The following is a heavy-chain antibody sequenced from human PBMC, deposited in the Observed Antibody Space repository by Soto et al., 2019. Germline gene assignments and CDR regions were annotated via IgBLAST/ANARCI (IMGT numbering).Heavy chain of an antibody. J-gene: IGHJ4*02. CDR3: ATSMDFPDGFDY. D-gene: IGHD3-10*01. CDR1: GGSISSYY. CDR2: IYYSGST. Sequence: PSETLSLTCTVSGGSISSYYWSWIRQPPGKGLEWIGYIYYSGSTNYNPSLKSRVTISVDTSKNQFSLKLSSVTAADTAVYYCATSMDFPDGFDYWGQGTLVTVSS. V-gene: IGHV4-59*01.